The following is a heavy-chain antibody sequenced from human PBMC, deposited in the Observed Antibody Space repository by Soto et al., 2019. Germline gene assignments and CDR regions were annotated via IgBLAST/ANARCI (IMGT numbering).Heavy chain of an antibody. Sequence: XQTLSLXCAVFGDSVSSNTAAWTWIRQSPSRGLEWLGRTYYRSKWYNDYAVSVKSRITINPDTSRNQFSLQLNSVTPEDTAVYYCARDLGAFDIWGQGTMVTVSS. D-gene: IGHD7-27*01. V-gene: IGHV6-1*01. CDR2: TYYRSKWYN. J-gene: IGHJ3*02. CDR1: GDSVSSNTAA. CDR3: ARDLGAFDI.